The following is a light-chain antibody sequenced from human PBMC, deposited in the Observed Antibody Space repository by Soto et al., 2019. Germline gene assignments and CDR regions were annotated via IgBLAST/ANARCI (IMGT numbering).Light chain of an antibody. Sequence: EIVLTQSPGTLSLSSGDRATLSCRASHSINTCFLAWFQQKPGQAPRLLIYAASTRATGIPDRFSGSASETDFTLTINRLEPEDSAVYYCQQYASAPFSLGPGTKVDIK. CDR2: AAS. CDR3: QQYASAPFS. V-gene: IGKV3-20*01. CDR1: HSINTCF. J-gene: IGKJ3*01.